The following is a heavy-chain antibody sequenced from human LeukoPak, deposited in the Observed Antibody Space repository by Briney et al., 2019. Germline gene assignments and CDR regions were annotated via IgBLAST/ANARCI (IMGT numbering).Heavy chain of an antibody. Sequence: ASLKVSCKASGYTFTSYAMNWVRQAPGQGLEWMGWINPNTGNPSYAQGLTGRFVFSLDTSVSTAYLQITSLKADDTAVYYYARAYQRLGELSLPDYWGQGTLVTVSS. D-gene: IGHD3-16*02. V-gene: IGHV7-4-1*02. CDR1: GYTFTSYA. CDR3: ARAYQRLGELSLPDY. J-gene: IGHJ4*02. CDR2: INPNTGNP.